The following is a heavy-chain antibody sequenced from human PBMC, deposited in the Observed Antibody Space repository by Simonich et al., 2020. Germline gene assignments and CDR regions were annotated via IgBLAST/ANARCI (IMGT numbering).Heavy chain of an antibody. CDR1: GGSISSSSYY. CDR2: IYYSGST. D-gene: IGHD2-2*01. CDR3: ARRGYCSSTSCYDAFDI. V-gene: IGHV4-39*01. J-gene: IGHJ3*02. Sequence: QLQLQESGPGLVKPSETLSLTCTVSGGSISSSSYYWGWIRQPPGEGLEWMGSIYYSGSTYYNPSLKSRATISVDTSKNQFSLKLSSVTAADTAVYYCARRGYCSSTSCYDAFDIWGQGTMVTVSS.